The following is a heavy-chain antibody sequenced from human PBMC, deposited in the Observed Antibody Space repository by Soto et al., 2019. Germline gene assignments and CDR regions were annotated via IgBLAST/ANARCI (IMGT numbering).Heavy chain of an antibody. J-gene: IGHJ4*02. D-gene: IGHD6-19*01. Sequence: GGSLRLSCAASGFTFSSYAMSWVRQAPGKGLEWVSAISSSSSYIYYADSVKGRFTISRDNAKNSLYLQMNSLRAEDTAVYYCARDPRSSGWPFDYWGQGTLVTVSS. CDR1: GFTFSSYA. CDR3: ARDPRSSGWPFDY. CDR2: ISSSSSYI. V-gene: IGHV3-21*01.